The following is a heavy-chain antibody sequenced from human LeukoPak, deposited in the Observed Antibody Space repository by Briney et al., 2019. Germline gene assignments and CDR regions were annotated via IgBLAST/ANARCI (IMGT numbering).Heavy chain of an antibody. D-gene: IGHD3-16*02. CDR2: IYYSGTT. CDR1: GGSISSSSYY. Sequence: SETLSLTCSDSGGSISSSSYYWGWIRQPPGKGLEWIGSIYYSGTTHYNPSLKSRITISVDTSKNQFSLKLSSVTAADTAVYYCASIYRYYFDYWGQGTLVTVSS. J-gene: IGHJ4*02. CDR3: ASIYRYYFDY. V-gene: IGHV4-39*07.